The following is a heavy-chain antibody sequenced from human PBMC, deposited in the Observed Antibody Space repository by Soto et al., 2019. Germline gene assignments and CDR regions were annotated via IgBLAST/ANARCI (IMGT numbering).Heavy chain of an antibody. CDR1: GYTFTSYG. D-gene: IGHD3-10*01. Sequence: GASVKVSCKASGYTFTSYGISWVRQAPGQGLEWMGWISAYNGNTNYAQKLQGRVTMTTDTSTSTAYMELRSLRSDDTAVYYCATPIKITMVRGVIITSDDAFDIWGQGTMVTVSS. J-gene: IGHJ3*02. CDR2: ISAYNGNT. CDR3: ATPIKITMVRGVIITSDDAFDI. V-gene: IGHV1-18*01.